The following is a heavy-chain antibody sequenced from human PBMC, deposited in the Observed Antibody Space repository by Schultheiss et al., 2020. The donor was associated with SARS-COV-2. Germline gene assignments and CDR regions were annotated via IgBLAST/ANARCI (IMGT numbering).Heavy chain of an antibody. CDR1: GFTVSSNY. D-gene: IGHD2-2*01. V-gene: IGHV3-23*01. J-gene: IGHJ6*03. Sequence: GGSLRLSCAASGFTVSSNYMSWVRQAPGKGLEWVSAISGSGGSTYYADSVKGRFTISRDNSKNTLYLQMNSLRAEDTAVYYCARDPSPRGIYYYYYMDVWGKGTTVTV. CDR2: ISGSGGST. CDR3: ARDPSPRGIYYYYYMDV.